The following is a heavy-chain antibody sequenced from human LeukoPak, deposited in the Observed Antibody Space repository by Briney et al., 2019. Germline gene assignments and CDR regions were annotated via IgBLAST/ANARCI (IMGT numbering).Heavy chain of an antibody. V-gene: IGHV5-51*01. CDR3: ARRGLGYYFDY. CDR2: IYPGDSDT. Sequence: GESLKISCYGSGYSFTTYGIGWVRQMPGKGLEWMGVIYPGDSDTRYSPSFQGQVTISADKSISTAYLQWSSLKASDTAMYYCARRGLGYYFDYWGQGSLVTVSS. CDR1: GYSFTTYG. J-gene: IGHJ4*02. D-gene: IGHD3/OR15-3a*01.